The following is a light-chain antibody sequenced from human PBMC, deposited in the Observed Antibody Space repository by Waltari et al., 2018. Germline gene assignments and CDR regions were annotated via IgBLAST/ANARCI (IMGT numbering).Light chain of an antibody. CDR1: SGHSSNV. Sequence: QLVVTQSPSASAPLGASVKLTCTLSSGHSSNVIAWLQQRPEKGPRYLMKVNHDGSHSKGGEIPDRFSGSSSGAGRYLTISSLQSDDEADYYCETGGHGTWVFGGGTKLTVL. J-gene: IGLJ3*02. CDR3: ETGGHGTWV. CDR2: VNHDGSH. V-gene: IGLV4-69*01.